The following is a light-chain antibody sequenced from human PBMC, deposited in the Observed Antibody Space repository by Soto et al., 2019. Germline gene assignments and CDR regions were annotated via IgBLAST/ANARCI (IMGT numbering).Light chain of an antibody. CDR2: ATS. Sequence: EIVLTQSPGTLSLSPGERATLSCRASQSVDSTYLAWYQQKPGQAPRLLIFATSIRAAGVPDRFSGSGSGTDFTLTISRLEPEDFAGYYCQQYDTSPPLYTLGQGTKLDI. V-gene: IGKV3-20*01. CDR1: QSVDSTY. J-gene: IGKJ2*01. CDR3: QQYDTSPPLYT.